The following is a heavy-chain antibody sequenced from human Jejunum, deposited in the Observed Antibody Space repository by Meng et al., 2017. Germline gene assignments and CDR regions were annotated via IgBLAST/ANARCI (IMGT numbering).Heavy chain of an antibody. Sequence: GESLKISCKGSGYRFTSYWIGWVRQMPGKGLEWMGIIYPGDSDTRHSPSFQDQVTMSTDKLITTAYLQWNSLKASDTAMYYCARRTSRGHYYVLGAVDIWGQGTMVTVSS. J-gene: IGHJ3*02. CDR2: IYPGDSDT. D-gene: IGHD3-16*01. V-gene: IGHV5-51*01. CDR3: ARRTSRGHYYVLGAVDI. CDR1: GYRFTSYW.